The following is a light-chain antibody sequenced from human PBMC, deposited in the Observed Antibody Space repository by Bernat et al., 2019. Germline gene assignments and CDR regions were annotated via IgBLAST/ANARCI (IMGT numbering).Light chain of an antibody. Sequence: EIVLRQSPGTLSSSPGERATLSCRASQSVSGSYLAWYQQKPGQAPRLLIYGASSRATGIPDRFSGSGSGTDFTLTISRLDPEDIAVYYCQQYGGSPRTFGQGTKVEIK. CDR1: QSVSGSY. J-gene: IGKJ1*01. CDR3: QQYGGSPRT. CDR2: GAS. V-gene: IGKV3-20*01.